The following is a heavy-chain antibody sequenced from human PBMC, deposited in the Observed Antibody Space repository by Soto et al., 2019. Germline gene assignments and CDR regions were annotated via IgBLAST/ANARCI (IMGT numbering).Heavy chain of an antibody. J-gene: IGHJ5*02. V-gene: IGHV4-61*01. CDR2: IYYSGIT. CDR3: ARGVSRIIAAAGYNWFDP. CDR1: GGSVSSGIYY. Sequence: SETLSLTCTVSGGSVSSGIYYWSGIRHPPGKGLEWIGYIYYSGITNYNPSLKSRVTISVDTSKNQFSLKLSSVTAADTAVYYCARGVSRIIAAAGYNWFDPWGQGTLVTVSS. D-gene: IGHD6-13*01.